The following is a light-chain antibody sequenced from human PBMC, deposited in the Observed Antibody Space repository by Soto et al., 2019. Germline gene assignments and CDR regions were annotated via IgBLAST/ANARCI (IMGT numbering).Light chain of an antibody. CDR1: QSVDRY. J-gene: IGKJ4*01. CDR3: QQYSSSLT. V-gene: IGKV3-11*01. CDR2: DTS. Sequence: EIVLTQSPATLSLSPGDRATLSCRASQSVDRYLAWYQEKPGQAPRLLIYDTSDRATGIPDRFSGSGSGTDFTLTISSLEPEDFAVYYCQQYSSSLTFGGGTKVEI.